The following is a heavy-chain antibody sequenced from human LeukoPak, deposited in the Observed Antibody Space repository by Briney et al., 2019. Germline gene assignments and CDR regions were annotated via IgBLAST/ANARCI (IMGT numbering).Heavy chain of an antibody. CDR2: ISGSGGST. V-gene: IGHV3-23*01. D-gene: IGHD3-22*01. CDR1: GITFRYYA. J-gene: IGHJ4*02. CDR3: ARHATSRYYSATYD. Sequence: PGGSLRLSCAASGITFRYYAMSWVRQVPGKGLEWVSAISGSGGSTYYTDSVKGRFTISRDNSNNTPSLQMSTLRAEDMAVYYCARHATSRYYSATYDWGQGTLVTVFS.